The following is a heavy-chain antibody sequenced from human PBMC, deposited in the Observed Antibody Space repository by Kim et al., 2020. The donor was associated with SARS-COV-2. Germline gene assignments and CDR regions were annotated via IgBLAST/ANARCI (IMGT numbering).Heavy chain of an antibody. J-gene: IGHJ4*02. V-gene: IGHV3-48*02. D-gene: IGHD5-12*01. CDR3: ARESGYDYQIDY. CDR1: GFTFSNTH. Sequence: GGSLRLSCAASGFTFSNTHMNWVRQAPGKGLEWVSYISSRSTSIYYADSVKGRFTISRDNAKNSLYLQMDSLRDADTAIYYCARESGYDYQIDYWGQGTLVPVS. CDR2: ISSRSTSI.